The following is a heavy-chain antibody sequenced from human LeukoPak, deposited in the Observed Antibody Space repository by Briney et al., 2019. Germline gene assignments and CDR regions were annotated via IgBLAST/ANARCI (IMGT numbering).Heavy chain of an antibody. V-gene: IGHV3-23*01. J-gene: IGHJ4*02. Sequence: GGSLRLSCAASGFTLSSYALSWVRQAPGKGLEWVSAISGSGGSTYYADSVKGRFTISRDNSKNTLYLQMNSLRAEDTAVYYCAKGIHSGPSLFDYWGQGTLVTVSS. D-gene: IGHD6-19*01. CDR1: GFTLSSYA. CDR3: AKGIHSGPSLFDY. CDR2: ISGSGGST.